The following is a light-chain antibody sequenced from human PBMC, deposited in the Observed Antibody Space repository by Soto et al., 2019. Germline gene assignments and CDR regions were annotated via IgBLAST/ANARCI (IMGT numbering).Light chain of an antibody. CDR3: SSVTTSYFYV. J-gene: IGLJ1*01. CDR1: GSEIGAYNY. V-gene: IGLV2-14*01. CDR2: VVT. Sequence: QSVLTQPASVSGSPGQSITISCTGSGSEIGAYNYVSWYQQHPGKAPKLLIPVVTRLPSAVSSRFSASKSAYTTSLTISGLLAEDEANYFCSSVTTSYFYVFGPGTKVAVL.